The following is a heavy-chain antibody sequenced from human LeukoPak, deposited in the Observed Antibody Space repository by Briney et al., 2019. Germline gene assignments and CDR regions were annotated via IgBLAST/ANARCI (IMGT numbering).Heavy chain of an antibody. CDR2: VSSSGST. CDR1: GGAISGYY. V-gene: IGHV4-4*07. D-gene: IGHD3/OR15-3a*01. J-gene: IGHJ4*02. CDR3: ARVGSGYDFFDY. Sequence: PSETLSLTCTVSGGAISGYYWSWIRQPAGKGLEWLGRVSSSGSTKYNPSLESRVTLSVDTSKNQFSLKLNFVTAADTAVYYCARVGSGYDFFDYWGQGTLVTVSS.